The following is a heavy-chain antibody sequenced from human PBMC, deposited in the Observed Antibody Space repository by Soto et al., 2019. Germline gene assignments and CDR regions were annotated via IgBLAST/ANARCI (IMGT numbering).Heavy chain of an antibody. Sequence: GASVKVSCKSSGYTFTDYYIHWVRQAPGQGLEWMGWISAYNGNTNYAQKLQGRVTMTTDTSTSTAYMELRSLRSDDTAVYYCARDQGSGSYYYYCGMDVWGQGTTVTVSS. CDR1: GYTFTDYY. V-gene: IGHV1-18*04. CDR3: ARDQGSGSYYYYCGMDV. CDR2: ISAYNGNT. D-gene: IGHD3-10*01. J-gene: IGHJ6*02.